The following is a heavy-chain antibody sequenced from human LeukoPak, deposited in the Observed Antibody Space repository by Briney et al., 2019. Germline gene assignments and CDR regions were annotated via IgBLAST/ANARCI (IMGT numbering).Heavy chain of an antibody. CDR2: INQSGIT. D-gene: IGHD3-3*01. Sequence: SETLSLTCAVYGGSFSGYYWSWIRQPPGKGLGWIGEINQSGITNYNPSLKSRVTISVDTSKNQFSLKLSSVTAADTAVYYCAESAHDLLFFDYWGQGTLVTVSS. CDR1: GGSFSGYY. V-gene: IGHV4-34*01. CDR3: AESAHDLLFFDY. J-gene: IGHJ4*02.